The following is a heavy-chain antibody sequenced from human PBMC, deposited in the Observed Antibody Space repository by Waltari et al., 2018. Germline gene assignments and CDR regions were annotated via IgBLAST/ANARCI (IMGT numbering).Heavy chain of an antibody. Sequence: QVQLVQSGAEVKKPGASVKVSCKTSGFTFTSYHMHWVRQAPGQGLEWMGWSNCNNGDRDDAQKFRGRVTLTRETSLSTIYMEMNRLTSDDTAVYYCAREDIVATKVFDDWGHGTLVTVSS. J-gene: IGHJ4*01. CDR1: GFTFTSYH. CDR3: AREDIVATKVFDD. D-gene: IGHD5-12*01. CDR2: SNCNNGDR. V-gene: IGHV1-2*02.